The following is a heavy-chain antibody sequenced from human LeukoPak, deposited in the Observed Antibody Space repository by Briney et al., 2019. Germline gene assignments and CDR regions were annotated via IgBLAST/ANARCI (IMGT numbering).Heavy chain of an antibody. J-gene: IGHJ6*04. D-gene: IGHD2-2*01. CDR2: ISYDGSNK. CDR3: AKDHCSSTSCYWGYYYYGMDV. Sequence: HSGRSLRLSCAASGFTFSSYGMHWVRQAPGKGLEWVAVISYDGSNKYYADSVKGRFTISRDNSKNTLYLQMNSLRAEDTAVYYCAKDHCSSTSCYWGYYYYGMDVWGKGTTVTVSS. CDR1: GFTFSSYG. V-gene: IGHV3-30*18.